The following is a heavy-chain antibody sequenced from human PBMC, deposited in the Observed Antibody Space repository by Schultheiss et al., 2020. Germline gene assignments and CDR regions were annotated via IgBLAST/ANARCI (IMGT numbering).Heavy chain of an antibody. CDR3: ARASYIVVVPAAIPTYYYYYMDV. CDR2: INPNSGGT. CDR1: GYTFTGYY. D-gene: IGHD2-2*01. J-gene: IGHJ6*03. Sequence: ASVKVSCKASGYTFTGYYMHWVRQAPGQGLEWMGRINPNSGGTNYAQKFQGRVTMTRDTSISTAYMELSRLRSDDTAVYYCARASYIVVVPAAIPTYYYYYMDVWGKGTTGTVSS. V-gene: IGHV1-2*06.